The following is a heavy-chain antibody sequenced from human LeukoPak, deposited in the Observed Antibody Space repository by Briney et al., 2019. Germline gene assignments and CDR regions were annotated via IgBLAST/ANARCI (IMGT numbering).Heavy chain of an antibody. V-gene: IGHV3-21*01. J-gene: IGHJ6*03. CDR1: GFTFSSYN. Sequence: GGSLRLSCAASGFTFSSYNMNWVRQAPGKGLEWVSSITSGSSYIYYADSVKGRFTISRDNAKNSLYLQMDSLGPEDTAVYYCARDPYSGNYGTYYYYYMDVWGKGTTVTISS. D-gene: IGHD1-26*01. CDR3: ARDPYSGNYGTYYYYYMDV. CDR2: ITSGSSYI.